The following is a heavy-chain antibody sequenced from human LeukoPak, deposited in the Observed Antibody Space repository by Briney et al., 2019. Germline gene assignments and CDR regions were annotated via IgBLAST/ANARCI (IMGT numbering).Heavy chain of an antibody. CDR2: IGSSGTTI. Sequence: PGGSLRLSCAVSGFPFSIYEMNRVRQAPGKGLEWVSNIGSSGTTIYYADSVKGRFSISRDNAKSSLYLQMNSLRVEDTAVYYCALLAVASDFDYWGQGALVIVSS. CDR1: GFPFSIYE. D-gene: IGHD6-19*01. J-gene: IGHJ4*02. V-gene: IGHV3-48*03. CDR3: ALLAVASDFDY.